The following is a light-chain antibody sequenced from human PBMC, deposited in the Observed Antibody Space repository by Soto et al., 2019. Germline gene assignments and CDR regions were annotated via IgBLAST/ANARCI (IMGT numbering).Light chain of an antibody. CDR2: GVF. V-gene: IGKV3-20*01. CDR1: QNVNYN. CDR3: QQYGSSGT. Sequence: EILMTQSPVTLSVSPGERATLSCRASQNVNYNLAWYQQKPGQAPRLLMYGVFTRATGVPDRLSGSGSGTDFTLTISRLEPEDFAVYYCQQYGSSGTFGQGTKVDIK. J-gene: IGKJ1*01.